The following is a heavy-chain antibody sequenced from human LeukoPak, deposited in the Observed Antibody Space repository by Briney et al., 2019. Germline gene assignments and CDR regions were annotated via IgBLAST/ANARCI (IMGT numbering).Heavy chain of an antibody. V-gene: IGHV1-46*01. D-gene: IGHD4-11*01. J-gene: IGHJ6*02. CDR2: INPKGGST. CDR1: EYTLTRYY. CDR3: ARDFTVSRTKYYYYGMDV. Sequence: GASVEVSCKAFEYTLTRYYIHWVRQAPGQGLEWMGTINPKGGSTTYAQSFQGRVTMTRDTSTSTVYMELSSLRSEDTAVYYCARDFTVSRTKYYYYGMDVWGQGTTVTVSS.